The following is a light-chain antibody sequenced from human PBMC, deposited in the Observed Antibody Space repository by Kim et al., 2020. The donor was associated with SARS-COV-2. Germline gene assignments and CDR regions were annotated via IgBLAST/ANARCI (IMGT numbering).Light chain of an antibody. CDR3: QQTFSAPTLT. Sequence: ASVGGRVHIPCRSSQNVDRYLNWYQQQPGRAPKLLIYAASILQNGVPSRFSGTGSGTDFTLAIAGLQPEDFATYFCQQTFSAPTLTFGGGTKLEI. J-gene: IGKJ4*01. V-gene: IGKV1-39*01. CDR1: QNVDRY. CDR2: AAS.